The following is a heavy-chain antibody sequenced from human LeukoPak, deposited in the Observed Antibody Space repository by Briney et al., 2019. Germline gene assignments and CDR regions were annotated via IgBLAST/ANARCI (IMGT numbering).Heavy chain of an antibody. CDR3: ARDRAGRQSWVEFDL. J-gene: IGHJ5*02. Sequence: PGGSLRLSCTVSGFTVSTTLMDWVRQAPGKGLEWVSVIYDDGRSVYADSVRGRFTISRDTSKNMVDLQMNSLRVEDSAVYFYARDRAGRQSWVEFDLWGQGTLVTVSS. CDR2: IYDDGRS. CDR1: GFTVSTTL. V-gene: IGHV3-53*05. D-gene: IGHD3-10*01.